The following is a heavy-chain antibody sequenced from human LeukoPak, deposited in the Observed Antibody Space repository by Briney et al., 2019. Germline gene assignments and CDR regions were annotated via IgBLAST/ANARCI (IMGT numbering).Heavy chain of an antibody. CDR1: GFTLRSYH. V-gene: IGHV3-21*01. D-gene: IGHD5-18*01. J-gene: IGHJ4*02. CDR3: ARERGYSYGYGDY. Sequence: PGGSLRLSCAACGFTLRSYHMIGVPQARGKGGEGVSYISRSSSYIYYAHSVKGRYNISRDNDENSLYLQMTSLRAEDTAVYYCARERGYSYGYGDYWGQGTLVSVSS. CDR2: ISRSSSYI.